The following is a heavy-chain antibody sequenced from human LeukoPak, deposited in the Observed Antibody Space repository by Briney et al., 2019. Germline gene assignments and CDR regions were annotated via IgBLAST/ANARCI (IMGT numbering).Heavy chain of an antibody. CDR3: ARDLDCSSTSCYYYFDY. V-gene: IGHV3-11*01. D-gene: IGHD2-2*01. CDR2: ISGSGSTI. CDR1: GFTFSDYY. Sequence: GGSLRLSCAASGFTFSDYYMSWIRQAPGKGLEWVSYISGSGSTIYYADSVKGRFTISRDNAKNSLYLQMNSLRAEDTAVYYCARDLDCSSTSCYYYFDYWGQGTLVTVSS. J-gene: IGHJ4*02.